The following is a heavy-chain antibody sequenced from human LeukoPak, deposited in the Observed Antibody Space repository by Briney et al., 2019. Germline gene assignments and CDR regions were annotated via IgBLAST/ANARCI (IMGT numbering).Heavy chain of an antibody. CDR3: ARDRGWLQSDY. D-gene: IGHD5-24*01. Sequence: PGGSLRLSCATSGFTLSNFWMSWVRQAPGKGLEWVADINQDGSQKYYRDSVKGRFTISRDNAKNSLYLEMNGLSAEDTAVYYCARDRGWLQSDYWGQGALVTVSS. J-gene: IGHJ4*02. V-gene: IGHV3-7*03. CDR1: GFTLSNFW. CDR2: INQDGSQK.